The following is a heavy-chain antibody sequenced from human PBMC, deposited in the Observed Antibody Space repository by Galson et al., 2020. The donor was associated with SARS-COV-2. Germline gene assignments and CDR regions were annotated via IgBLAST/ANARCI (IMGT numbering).Heavy chain of an antibody. V-gene: IGHV3-7*01. D-gene: IGHD4-17*01. J-gene: IGHJ6*02. CDR1: GFTSRGYW. Sequence: GESLKISCAASGFTSRGYWMSWVRQAPGKGLEWVANIKQDGSERYYVDSVKGRFTISRDNAKNSLYLQMNSLRAEDTAVYYCARAATVTVDVMNTYFYGLDVWGHGTTVTVSS. CDR2: IKQDGSER. CDR3: ARAATVTVDVMNTYFYGLDV.